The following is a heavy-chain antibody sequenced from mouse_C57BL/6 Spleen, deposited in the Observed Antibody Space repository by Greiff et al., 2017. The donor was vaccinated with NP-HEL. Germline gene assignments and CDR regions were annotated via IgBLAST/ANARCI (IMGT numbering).Heavy chain of an antibody. CDR3: ARVNDYWYFDV. J-gene: IGHJ1*03. D-gene: IGHD2-3*01. V-gene: IGHV1-52*01. CDR2: IDPSDSET. Sequence: QVQLQQPGAELMRPGSSVKLSCKASGYTFTSYWMHWVKQRPIQGLEWIGNIDPSDSETHYNQKFKDKATLTVDKSSSTAYMQLSSLTSEDSAVYYCARVNDYWYFDVWGTGTTVTVSS. CDR1: GYTFTSYW.